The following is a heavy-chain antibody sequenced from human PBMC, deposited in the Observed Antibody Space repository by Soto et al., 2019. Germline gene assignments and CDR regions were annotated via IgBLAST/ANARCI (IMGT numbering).Heavy chain of an antibody. CDR1: GFIFGTHS. D-gene: IGHD1-7*01. CDR3: ARVLTGTAYSFDD. J-gene: IGHJ4*02. V-gene: IGHV3-21*01. Sequence: EVQLVESGGGLVKPGGSLRLSCAASGFIFGTHSMNWVRQAPGKGLQWVSSISSSSRYIYYADSLRGRFTISRDNANNSLYLQMTSLRDEDRAVYYCARVLTGTAYSFDDWGQGTLVTVSS. CDR2: ISSSSRYI.